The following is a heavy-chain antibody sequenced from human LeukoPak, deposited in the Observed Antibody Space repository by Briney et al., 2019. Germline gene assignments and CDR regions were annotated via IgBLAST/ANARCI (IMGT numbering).Heavy chain of an antibody. D-gene: IGHD3-9*01. Sequence: PSETLSLTCTVSGASISSSSYYWGWIRQPPGKGLEWIGSIYYSGSTYYNPSLKSRVTISVDTSKNQFSLKLSSVTAADTAVYYCARDNYDILTGYYTGVEWFDPWGQGTLVTVSS. CDR1: GASISSSSYY. J-gene: IGHJ5*02. V-gene: IGHV4-39*07. CDR2: IYYSGST. CDR3: ARDNYDILTGYYTGVEWFDP.